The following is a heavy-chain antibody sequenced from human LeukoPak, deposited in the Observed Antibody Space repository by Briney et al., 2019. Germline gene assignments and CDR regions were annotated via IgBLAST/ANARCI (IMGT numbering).Heavy chain of an antibody. CDR2: IYYSGST. Sequence: SETLSRTCTVSGGSISSGGYYWSWIRQHPGKGLEWIGYIYYSGSTYYNPSLKSRVTISVDTSKNQFSLKLSSVTAADTAVYYCARVNYDILTGYYNWFDPWGQGTLVTVSS. CDR1: GGSISSGGYY. CDR3: ARVNYDILTGYYNWFDP. D-gene: IGHD3-9*01. V-gene: IGHV4-31*03. J-gene: IGHJ5*02.